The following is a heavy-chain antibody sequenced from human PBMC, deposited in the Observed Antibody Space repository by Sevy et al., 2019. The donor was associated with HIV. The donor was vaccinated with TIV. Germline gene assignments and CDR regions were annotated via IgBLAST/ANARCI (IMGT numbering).Heavy chain of an antibody. CDR3: AKWRITMIVVVITSHNAFDI. Sequence: GGSLRLSCVASGFTFSSYAMSWVRQAPGKGLEWVSAISGSGGSTYYADSVKGRFTISRDNSKNTLYLQMNSLRAEDTAVYYCAKWRITMIVVVITSHNAFDIWGQGTMVTVSS. CDR2: ISGSGGST. V-gene: IGHV3-23*01. CDR1: GFTFSSYA. D-gene: IGHD3-22*01. J-gene: IGHJ3*02.